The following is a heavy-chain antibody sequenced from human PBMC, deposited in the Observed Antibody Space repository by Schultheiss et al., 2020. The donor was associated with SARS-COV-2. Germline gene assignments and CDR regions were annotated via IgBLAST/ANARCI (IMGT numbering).Heavy chain of an antibody. CDR3: ARGDGSSCGGDCYWDYDY. J-gene: IGHJ4*02. Sequence: GGSLRLSCEGSGYSFTAYWIAWVRQMPGKGLEWMGIIYPGEGDSETRYSPSFQGQVTFSADKYIGTAYLQWSSLKASDTAMYYCARGDGSSCGGDCYWDYDYWGQGTLVTVSS. CDR2: IYPGEGDSET. D-gene: IGHD2-21*02. V-gene: IGHV5-51*01. CDR1: GYSFTAYW.